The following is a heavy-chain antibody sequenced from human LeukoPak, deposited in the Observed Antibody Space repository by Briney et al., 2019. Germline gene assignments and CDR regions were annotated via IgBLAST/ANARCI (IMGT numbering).Heavy chain of an antibody. CDR1: GFTFSDYA. V-gene: IGHV3-30*04. CDR2: IPYEGSNK. J-gene: IGHJ4*02. Sequence: GGSLRLSCAASGFTFSDYAMYWVRQAPGKGLEWVAVIPYEGSNKYYADSVKGRFTISRDNSKNTLFLQMDSLRVEDTAVYYCARGAPPDYWGQGTLVTVSS. CDR3: ARGAPPDY.